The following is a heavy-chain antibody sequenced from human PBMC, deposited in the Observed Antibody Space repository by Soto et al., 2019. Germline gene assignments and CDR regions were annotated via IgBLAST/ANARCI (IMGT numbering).Heavy chain of an antibody. V-gene: IGHV4-59*08. CDR2: IYYSGST. CDR1: GGSISSYY. J-gene: IGHJ4*02. Sequence: SSETLSLTCTVSGGSISSYYWSWIRQPPGKGLEWIGYIYYSGSTNYNPSLKSRVTISVDTSKNQFSLKLSSVTAADTAVYYCARHGLFSPTYDYWGQGTLVTVSS. D-gene: IGHD3-10*02. CDR3: ARHGLFSPTYDY.